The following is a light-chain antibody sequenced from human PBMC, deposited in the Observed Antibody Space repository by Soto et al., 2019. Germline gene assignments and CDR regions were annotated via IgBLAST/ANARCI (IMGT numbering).Light chain of an antibody. J-gene: IGKJ1*01. V-gene: IGKV1-5*01. CDR1: QSISSW. CDR3: QQYNSSWT. CDR2: DAS. Sequence: EIQITPSPFTLSAFVGDRITIPFRASQSISSWLAWYQQKPGKAPKLLIYDASSLESWVPSRFSGSGSGTEFTLTISSLQPDDFATYYCQQYNSSWTFGQGTKVDNK.